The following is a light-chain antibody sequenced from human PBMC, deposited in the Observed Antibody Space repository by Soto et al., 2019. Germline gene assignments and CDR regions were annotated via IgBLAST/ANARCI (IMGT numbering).Light chain of an antibody. J-gene: IGKJ2*01. V-gene: IGKV1-39*01. CDR2: AAS. CDR3: QQGHSATYT. Sequence: DIRMTQSPSSLSASVGDRVTITCRASQSISTYLNWFQQKPGKAPKLLIYAASSLESGVPSRFSGIGSGTDFSLTISSLQPEDFATYYCQQGHSATYTFGQGTKLEIK. CDR1: QSISTY.